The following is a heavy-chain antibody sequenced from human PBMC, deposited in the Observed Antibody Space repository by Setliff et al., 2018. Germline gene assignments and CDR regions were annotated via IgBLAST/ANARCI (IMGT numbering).Heavy chain of an antibody. Sequence: ASVKVSCKVSGYTLTELSMHWVRQAPGKGLEWMGGFDPEDGETIYTQQFQGRVTMTEDTSTDTAYMELSSLRSEDTAVYYCATNSGGNTIDAFDIWGQGTMVTVSS. CDR1: GYTLTELS. CDR3: ATNSGGNTIDAFDI. D-gene: IGHD2-15*01. J-gene: IGHJ3*02. V-gene: IGHV1-24*01. CDR2: FDPEDGET.